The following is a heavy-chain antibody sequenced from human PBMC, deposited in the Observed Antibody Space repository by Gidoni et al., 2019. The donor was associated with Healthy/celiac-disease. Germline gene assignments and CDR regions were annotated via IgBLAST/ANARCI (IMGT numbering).Heavy chain of an antibody. CDR3: ARSHDSSGWYYFDY. CDR1: GFSLSTARMG. Sequence: QVTLKESGPVLVKPTETLTLTCTVPGFSLSTARMGVSWIRQPPGKALEWLAHIFSNDEKSYSTSLKSRLTISKDTSKSQVVLTMTNMDPVDTATYYCARSHDSSGWYYFDYWGQGTLVTVSS. J-gene: IGHJ4*02. V-gene: IGHV2-26*01. D-gene: IGHD6-19*01. CDR2: IFSNDEK.